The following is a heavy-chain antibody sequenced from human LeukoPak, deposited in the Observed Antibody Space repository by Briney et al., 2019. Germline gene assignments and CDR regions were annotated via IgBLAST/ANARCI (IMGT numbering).Heavy chain of an antibody. J-gene: IGHJ4*02. CDR3: ARGYCSGGSCYSARY. CDR2: FYYSGST. D-gene: IGHD2-15*01. Sequence: SETLSLTCTVSGGSIISGGYYWSWTRQLPGKGLEWIVYFYYSGSTNYNPSLKSRLTISADTSKNKFSLKLSSVTVADTAIYYCARGYCSGGSCYSARYWGQGTLVTVSS. CDR1: GGSIISGGYY. V-gene: IGHV4-31*03.